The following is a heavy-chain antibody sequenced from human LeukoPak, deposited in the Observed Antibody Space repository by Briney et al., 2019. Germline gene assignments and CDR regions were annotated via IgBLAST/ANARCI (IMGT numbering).Heavy chain of an antibody. Sequence: GGSLRLSCAASGLTFSTYSMNWVRQAPGKGLEWVSSISSGSSFIYYADSVKGRFTISRDNAKNSLFLQMNSLRAEDTAVYYCARESSGYFYWGQGTLVTVSS. V-gene: IGHV3-21*01. CDR3: ARESSGYFY. CDR1: GLTFSTYS. CDR2: ISSGSSFI. J-gene: IGHJ4*02. D-gene: IGHD3-22*01.